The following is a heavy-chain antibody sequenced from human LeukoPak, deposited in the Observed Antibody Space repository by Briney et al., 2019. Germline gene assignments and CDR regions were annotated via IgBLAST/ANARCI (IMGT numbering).Heavy chain of an antibody. CDR3: AKTTVGYSSGRFPGWPADY. Sequence: GGSLRLSCAASGFTFSSYSMNWVRQAPGKGLEWVSSISSSSSYIYYADSVKGRFTISRDNSKNTVYLEMNSLGVEDTAVHYCAKTTVGYSSGRFPGWPADYWGQGTLVTVSS. D-gene: IGHD2-15*01. CDR2: ISSSSSYI. CDR1: GFTFSSYS. J-gene: IGHJ4*02. V-gene: IGHV3-21*04.